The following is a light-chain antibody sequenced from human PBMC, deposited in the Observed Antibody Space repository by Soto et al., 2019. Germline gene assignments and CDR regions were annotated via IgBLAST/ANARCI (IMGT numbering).Light chain of an antibody. V-gene: IGKV3-11*01. CDR1: QSVSSY. CDR2: DAI. Sequence: EIVLTQSPATLSLSPGERATLSCRASQSVSSYLAWYQQKPGQAPRPLIYDAINRATGIPARFSGSGSGTDFTLTISSLEPEDFAVYYCQQRSNWPPITFGQGTRLEI. J-gene: IGKJ5*01. CDR3: QQRSNWPPIT.